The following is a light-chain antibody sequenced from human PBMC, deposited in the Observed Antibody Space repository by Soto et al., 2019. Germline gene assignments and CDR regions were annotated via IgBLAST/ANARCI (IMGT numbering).Light chain of an antibody. V-gene: IGLV2-14*01. J-gene: IGLJ1*01. CDR2: DVG. CDR1: SSDVGGYNF. Sequence: QSALTQPASVSGSPGQSIAISCTGTSSDVGGYNFVSWYQQHPGKAPKLMIYDVGNRPSGISNRFSGSKSGNTASLTISGLQAEDEADYYCSSYTSTNTYVFGTGTKLTGL. CDR3: SSYTSTNTYV.